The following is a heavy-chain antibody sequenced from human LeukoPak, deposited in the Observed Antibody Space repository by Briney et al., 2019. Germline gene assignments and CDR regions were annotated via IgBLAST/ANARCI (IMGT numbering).Heavy chain of an antibody. V-gene: IGHV3-74*03. Sequence: GGSLRLSCAASGFTFSNYWVHWVHQAPGKGLVWVSRINRDGSTTKYADSVKGRFTVSRDNAKNTLNLQMNSLRAEDTAVYYCARAEKSGESSEIDYWGQGTLVTVSS. CDR2: INRDGSTT. D-gene: IGHD3-10*01. CDR1: GFTFSNYW. J-gene: IGHJ4*02. CDR3: ARAEKSGESSEIDY.